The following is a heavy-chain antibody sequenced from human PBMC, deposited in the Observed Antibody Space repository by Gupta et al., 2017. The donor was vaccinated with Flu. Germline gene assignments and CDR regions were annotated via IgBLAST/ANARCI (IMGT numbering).Heavy chain of an antibody. J-gene: IGHJ6*02. V-gene: IGHV3-23*01. CDR1: GFTFSSYA. Sequence: VQPGGSLRLSCAASGFTFSSYAMSWVRQAPGKGLEWVSAIRGSGGSTYYADSVKGRFTISRDNSKNTLYLQMNSLRAEDTAVYYCAKDAGGYYYDSSGYYGYYYYGMDVWGQGTTVTVSS. CDR2: IRGSGGST. CDR3: AKDAGGYYYDSSGYYGYYYYGMDV. D-gene: IGHD3-22*01.